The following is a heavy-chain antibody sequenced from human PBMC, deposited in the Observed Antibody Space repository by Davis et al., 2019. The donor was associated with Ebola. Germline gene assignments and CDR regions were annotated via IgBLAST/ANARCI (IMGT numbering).Heavy chain of an antibody. CDR2: IYWNSDRI. Sequence: PGGSLRLSCEASGFTLQDYAMHWVRQAPGKGLEWVAGIYWNSDRIDYADSVRGRFTVSRDNAKNSLYLQMNDLRVEDTAVYHCVKKGRLVPGDSWFDAWGQGTLVTVSS. J-gene: IGHJ5*02. V-gene: IGHV3-9*01. CDR3: VKKGRLVPGDSWFDA. CDR1: GFTLQDYA. D-gene: IGHD1-1*01.